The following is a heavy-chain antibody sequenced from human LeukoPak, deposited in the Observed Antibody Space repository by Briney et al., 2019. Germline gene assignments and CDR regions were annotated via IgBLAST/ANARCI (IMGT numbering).Heavy chain of an antibody. CDR2: ISSNSGTI. D-gene: IGHD5-18*01. Sequence: GGSQRLSCAASGFTFSSYSMNWVRQAPGKGLEWVSYISSNSGTIYYADSVKGRFTISRDNAKNSLYLQMNSLRDEDTAVYYCARVGFNYEARADDYWGQGTLVTVSS. J-gene: IGHJ4*02. V-gene: IGHV3-48*02. CDR1: GFTFSSYS. CDR3: ARVGFNYEARADDY.